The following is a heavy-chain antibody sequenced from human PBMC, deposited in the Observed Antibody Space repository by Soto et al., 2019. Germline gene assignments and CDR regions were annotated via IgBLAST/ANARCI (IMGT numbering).Heavy chain of an antibody. V-gene: IGHV5-51*01. D-gene: IGHD2-2*01. Sequence: VESLKISCKGSGYIFTNYWIAWVRQMPGKGLEWMGIIHPGDSDTRYTPSFHGQVTISVDRSTSTAYLQWSSLEASDTAIYYCVRQGLNRMSPVPATSDYWGQGTLVTVSS. J-gene: IGHJ4*02. CDR2: IHPGDSDT. CDR1: GYIFTNYW. CDR3: VRQGLNRMSPVPATSDY.